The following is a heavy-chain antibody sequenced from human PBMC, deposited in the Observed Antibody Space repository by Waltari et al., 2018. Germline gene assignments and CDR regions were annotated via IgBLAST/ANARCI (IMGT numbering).Heavy chain of an antibody. CDR1: GGSISSYY. D-gene: IGHD5-18*01. V-gene: IGHV4-4*09. CDR3: ARAGHEYSYGFDY. J-gene: IGHJ4*02. CDR2: IYTSGST. Sequence: QVQLQESGPGLVKPSETLSLTCTVSGGSISSYYWSWIRQPPGKGLEWIGYIYTSGSTNYNPSLKSRVTMSVDTSKNQFSLKLSSVTAADTAVYYCARAGHEYSYGFDYWGQGTLVTVSS.